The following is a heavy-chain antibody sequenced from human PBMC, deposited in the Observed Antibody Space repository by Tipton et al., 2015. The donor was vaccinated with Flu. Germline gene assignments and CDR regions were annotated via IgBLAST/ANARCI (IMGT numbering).Heavy chain of an antibody. D-gene: IGHD4-17*01. CDR3: ARHMKDYGAAPFDY. Sequence: TLSLTCTVSGGSISSYYWSWIRQPPGKRLEWIGYIYYRGSTNYNPSLKSRVTISVDTSKNQFSLKLSSVTAADTAVYYCARHMKDYGAAPFDYWGQGTLVTVSS. CDR1: GGSISSYY. V-gene: IGHV4-59*08. CDR2: IYYRGST. J-gene: IGHJ4*02.